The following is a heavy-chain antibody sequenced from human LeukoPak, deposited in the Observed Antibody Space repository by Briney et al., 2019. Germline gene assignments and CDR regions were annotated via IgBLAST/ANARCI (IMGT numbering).Heavy chain of an antibody. CDR3: ARGNYYDSSGYLNWFDP. CDR1: GVSFSGYY. J-gene: IGHJ5*02. Sequence: PSETLSLTCAVYGVSFSGYYWSWIRQPPGKGLEWIGEINHSGSTNYNPSLKSRVTISVDTSKNQFSLKLSSVTAADTAVYYCARGNYYDSSGYLNWFDPWGQGTLVTVSS. D-gene: IGHD3-22*01. CDR2: INHSGST. V-gene: IGHV4-34*01.